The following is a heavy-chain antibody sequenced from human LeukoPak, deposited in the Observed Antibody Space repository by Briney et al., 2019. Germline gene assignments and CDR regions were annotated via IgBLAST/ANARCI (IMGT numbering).Heavy chain of an antibody. D-gene: IGHD5/OR15-5a*01. Sequence: PGGSLRLSCAASGFTVSNNFMNWVRQAPGKGLEWVSVIHSDGNTLYADSVEGRFTISRDNFKNTVYLQMSSLRAEDTAVYYCAREDNRGVYDDGFDIWGQGTMVTVSS. CDR2: IHSDGNT. CDR3: AREDNRGVYDDGFDI. V-gene: IGHV3-53*01. CDR1: GFTVSNNF. J-gene: IGHJ3*02.